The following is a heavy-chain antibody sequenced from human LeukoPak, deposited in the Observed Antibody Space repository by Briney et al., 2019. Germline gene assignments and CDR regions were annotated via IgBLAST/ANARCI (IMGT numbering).Heavy chain of an antibody. V-gene: IGHV4-59*01. D-gene: IGHD6-13*01. Sequence: SETLSLTCTVSGDSISSYSWSWIRQPPGKGLEWIGYIYNNGGYIYNSGSTNYNPSLKGRVTISIGTSKNQFSLRLSSVTAADTAVYYCAREGHSSSYYFDYWGQGTLVTVSS. CDR3: AREGHSSSYYFDY. CDR2: IYNNGGYIYNSGST. J-gene: IGHJ4*02. CDR1: GDSISSYS.